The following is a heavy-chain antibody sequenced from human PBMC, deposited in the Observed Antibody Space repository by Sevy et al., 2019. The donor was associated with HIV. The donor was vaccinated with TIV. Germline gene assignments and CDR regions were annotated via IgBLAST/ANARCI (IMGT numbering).Heavy chain of an antibody. J-gene: IGHJ3*02. CDR2: ISFDATNT. Sequence: GGSLRLSCAASGFGISNFAMHWVRQAPGKGLEWMTVISFDATNTYYIDSVKGRFTVSKDSSKNTVYLQMNSLRPEDTAVYYCTRFPPQRAFDIWGQGTMVTVSS. CDR3: TRFPPQRAFDI. CDR1: GFGISNFA. V-gene: IGHV3-30*04.